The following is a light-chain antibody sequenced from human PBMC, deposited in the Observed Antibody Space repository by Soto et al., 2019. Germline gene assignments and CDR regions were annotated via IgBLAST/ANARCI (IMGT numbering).Light chain of an antibody. V-gene: IGLV2-14*01. CDR1: SSDVGGYNF. CDR3: SSYTSRSIPWV. Sequence: QSVLTQPASVSGSPGQSITISCTGTSSDVGGYNFVSWYQQHPGKAPKLMIYDVSNRPSGVSNRFSGSKSGNTASLTISGLQAEDEADYYCSSYTSRSIPWVFGGGTKVTVL. J-gene: IGLJ3*02. CDR2: DVS.